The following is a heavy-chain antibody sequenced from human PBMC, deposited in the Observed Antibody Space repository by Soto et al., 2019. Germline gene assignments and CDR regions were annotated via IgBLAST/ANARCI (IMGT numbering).Heavy chain of an antibody. Sequence: QVQMVASGGGVVQPGKSLRLSCAASGFTFSGYGMNWVRQAPARGPEWVALVRDDGSNTYYADSVRGRFTISRDNSKNMFYLQMNSLRVEDTAIYYCATSTATDAFDIWGQGTMVTVSS. CDR3: ATSTATDAFDI. V-gene: IGHV3-33*01. CDR1: GFTFSGYG. CDR2: VRDDGSNT. J-gene: IGHJ3*02.